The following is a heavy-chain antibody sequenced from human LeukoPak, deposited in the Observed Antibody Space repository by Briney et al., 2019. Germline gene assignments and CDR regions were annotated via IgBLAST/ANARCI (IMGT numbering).Heavy chain of an antibody. CDR2: IKQDGSEK. Sequence: PGGSLRLSCAASGFTFSSYWISWVRQAPGKGLEWVANIKQDGSEKYYVDSVKGRFTIPRGNAKNSLYLQMNSLRAEDTAVYYCARENYSSGRVVLRYYFDYWGQGTLVTVSS. CDR3: ARENYSSGRVVLRYYFDY. J-gene: IGHJ4*02. CDR1: GFTFSSYW. V-gene: IGHV3-7*01. D-gene: IGHD6-19*01.